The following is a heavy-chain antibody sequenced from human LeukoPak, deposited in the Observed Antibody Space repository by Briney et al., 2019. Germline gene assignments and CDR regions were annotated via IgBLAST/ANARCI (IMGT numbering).Heavy chain of an antibody. J-gene: IGHJ4*02. CDR3: ARGNKDYYDSSGYFPGDY. D-gene: IGHD3-22*01. V-gene: IGHV3-21*01. CDR1: GFTFSHYT. CDR2: IRSSSSYI. Sequence: GGSLRLSCAASGFTFSHYTMNWVRQAPGKGLEWVPSIRSSSSYIYYADSVKGRFTISRDNAKTSLYLQMDSLRAEDTAVYYCARGNKDYYDSSGYFPGDYWGQGTLVTVSS.